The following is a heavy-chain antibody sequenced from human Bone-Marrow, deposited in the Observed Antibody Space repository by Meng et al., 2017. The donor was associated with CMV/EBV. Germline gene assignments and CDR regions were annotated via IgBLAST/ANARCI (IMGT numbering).Heavy chain of an antibody. D-gene: IGHD7-27*01. Sequence: SLTCTVSGVSVSSGSYYWSWIRQPPGKGLEWIGYIYYSGSTNYNPSLKSRVTISVDTSKNQFSLKLSSVTAADTAVYYCARGTGEIDYWGQGTLVTVSS. CDR3: ARGTGEIDY. J-gene: IGHJ4*02. CDR1: GVSVSSGSYY. CDR2: IYYSGST. V-gene: IGHV4-61*01.